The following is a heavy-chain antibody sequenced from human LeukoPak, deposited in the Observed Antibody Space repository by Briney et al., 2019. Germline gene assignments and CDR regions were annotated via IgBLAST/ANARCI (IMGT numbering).Heavy chain of an antibody. D-gene: IGHD5-24*01. J-gene: IGHJ4*02. V-gene: IGHV1-2*02. CDR2: INPNSGGT. CDR1: GYTFTGYY. Sequence: ASVKVFCKASGYTFTGYYMHWVRQAPGQGLEWMGWINPNSGGTNYAQKFQGRVTMTRDTSISTAYMELSRLRSDDTAVYYCARIPMATNEVDYWGQGTLVTVSS. CDR3: ARIPMATNEVDY.